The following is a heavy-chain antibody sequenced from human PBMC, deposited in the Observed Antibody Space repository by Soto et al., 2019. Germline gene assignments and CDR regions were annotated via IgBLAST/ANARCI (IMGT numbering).Heavy chain of an antibody. CDR2: MNPNSGNT. CDR3: ARKPPIWSHYYYYGMDV. D-gene: IGHD3-10*01. J-gene: IGHJ6*02. CDR1: GYTFTSYD. Sequence: GASVKVSCKASGYTFTSYDINWVRQATGQGLEWMGWMNPNSGNTGYAQKFQGRVTMTRNTSISTAYMELSSLRSEDTAVYYCARKPPIWSHYYYYGMDVWGQGTTVTVSS. V-gene: IGHV1-8*01.